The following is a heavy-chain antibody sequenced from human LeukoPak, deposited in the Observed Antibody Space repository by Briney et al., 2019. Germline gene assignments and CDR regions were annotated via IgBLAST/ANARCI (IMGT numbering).Heavy chain of an antibody. CDR3: ARSPGYYDKRNYFSGDFDY. V-gene: IGHV4-59*01. D-gene: IGHD3-22*01. CDR1: SGSISSYY. Sequence: SETLSLTCTVSSGSISSYYWNWIRRPPRKGLEWIGFIHYSGSTNYNPSLKSRVTISLDTSKSQFSLKLSSVTAADTAVYYCARSPGYYDKRNYFSGDFDYWGQGTLVTVSS. J-gene: IGHJ4*02. CDR2: IHYSGST.